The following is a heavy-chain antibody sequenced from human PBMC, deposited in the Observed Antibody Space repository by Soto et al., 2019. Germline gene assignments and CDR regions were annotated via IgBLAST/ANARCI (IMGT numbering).Heavy chain of an antibody. V-gene: IGHV3-30*18. J-gene: IGHJ4*02. Sequence: GGSLRLSCAASGFTFSSDGMHWVRQAPGKGLEWLAVISYDGNNRYYADSVKGRFTISRDNSKNTLYLQMNSLTTDDTAVYYCAKDRALVRGIDYWGQGTLVTVSS. CDR3: AKDRALVRGIDY. CDR1: GFTFSSDG. D-gene: IGHD3-10*01. CDR2: ISYDGNNR.